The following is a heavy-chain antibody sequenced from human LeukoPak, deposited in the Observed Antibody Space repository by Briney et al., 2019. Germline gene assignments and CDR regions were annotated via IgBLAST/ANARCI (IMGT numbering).Heavy chain of an antibody. CDR3: ARDPYCGGDCQPDGAFDI. J-gene: IGHJ3*02. D-gene: IGHD2-21*01. CDR1: GFTFRTYW. Sequence: GGSLRLSCVASGFTFRTYWMSWVRQAPGKGLEWVANIKEDGSEKNYVDSVKGRFTISRDNAKNSLYLQMNSLRAEDTAVYYCARDPYCGGDCQPDGAFDIWGQGTMVTVSS. CDR2: IKEDGSEK. V-gene: IGHV3-7*01.